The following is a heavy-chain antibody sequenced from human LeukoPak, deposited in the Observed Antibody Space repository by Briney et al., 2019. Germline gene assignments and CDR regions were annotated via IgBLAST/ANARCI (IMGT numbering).Heavy chain of an antibody. CDR1: GYTFTGSY. V-gene: IGHV1-2*02. J-gene: IGHJ6*03. D-gene: IGHD6-13*01. CDR3: ARESGSSWPYYYYYMDV. Sequence: ASVKVSCKASGYTFTGSYMHWVRQAPGQGLEWMGWINPNSGGTNYAQKFQGRVTMTRDTSISTAYMELSRLRYDDTAVYYCARESGSSWPYYYYYMDVCGKGTTVTVSS. CDR2: INPNSGGT.